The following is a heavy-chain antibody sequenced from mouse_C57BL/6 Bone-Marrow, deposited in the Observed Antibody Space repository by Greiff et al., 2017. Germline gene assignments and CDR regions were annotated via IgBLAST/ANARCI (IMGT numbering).Heavy chain of an antibody. Sequence: QVQLQQPGAELVKPGASVKMSCKASGYTFTSYWITWVKQRPGQGLEWIGDIYPGSGSTNYNETFKSKARLTVDTSSSTAYMQLSSLTSEDSAVYYCARETGGYFDVWGTGTTVTVSS. CDR3: ARETGGYFDV. CDR2: IYPGSGST. CDR1: GYTFTSYW. V-gene: IGHV1-55*01. J-gene: IGHJ1*03.